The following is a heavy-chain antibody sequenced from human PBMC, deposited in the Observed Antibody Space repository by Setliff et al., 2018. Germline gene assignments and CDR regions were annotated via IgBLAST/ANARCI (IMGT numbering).Heavy chain of an antibody. CDR2: ISASGDTT. J-gene: IGHJ4*02. D-gene: IGHD1-26*01. CDR3: CSGSYLFVY. Sequence: SLRLSCAASGYTSSSYAMTWVRQAPGKGLEWVSIISASGDTTYYADSVKGRFTISRDNSKNTLYLQMNSLRAEDTAVYYCCSGSYLFVYWGQGSLVTVS. V-gene: IGHV3-23*01. CDR1: GYTSSSYA.